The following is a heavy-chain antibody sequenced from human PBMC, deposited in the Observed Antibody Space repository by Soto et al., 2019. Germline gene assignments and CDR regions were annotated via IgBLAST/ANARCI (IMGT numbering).Heavy chain of an antibody. V-gene: IGHV3-21*01. D-gene: IGHD4-4*01. Sequence: GGALRLSCAASGFTFSTYSMNWVRQAPGKGLEWVSSISGSGNYTHYADFLRGRFTISRDNAKTSLYLQMNSLRAEDTAVYYCAREGINNYNEYYFDSWGQGTVVTVSS. CDR1: GFTFSTYS. CDR2: ISGSGNYT. J-gene: IGHJ4*02. CDR3: AREGINNYNEYYFDS.